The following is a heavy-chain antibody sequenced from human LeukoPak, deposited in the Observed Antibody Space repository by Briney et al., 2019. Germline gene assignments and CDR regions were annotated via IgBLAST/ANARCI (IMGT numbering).Heavy chain of an antibody. CDR2: VNPDSGGT. CDR1: GYTFTDSY. V-gene: IGHV1-2*02. Sequence: ASVKVSCKASGYTFTDSYIHWVRQAPGQGLEWMGWVNPDSGGTSYAQKFQDRVTMTRDTSISTAYMELSSLRSDDTAVYYCARAAAAAMANYFDYWGQGAPVTVAS. D-gene: IGHD2-2*01. CDR3: ARAAAAAMANYFDY. J-gene: IGHJ4*02.